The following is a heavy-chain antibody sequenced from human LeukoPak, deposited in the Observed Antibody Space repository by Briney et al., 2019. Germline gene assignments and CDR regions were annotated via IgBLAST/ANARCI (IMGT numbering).Heavy chain of an antibody. Sequence: GGSLRLSCAASGFTFSTYAMSWVRQAPGKGLEWVSGISGSGSSSYYADSVKGRFTISRDNSKNTLYLQMNSLRAEDTAVYYCAKDQRSSSGWYYGFDPWGQGTLVTVSS. D-gene: IGHD6-19*01. CDR2: ISGSGSSS. J-gene: IGHJ5*02. V-gene: IGHV3-23*01. CDR1: GFTFSTYA. CDR3: AKDQRSSSGWYYGFDP.